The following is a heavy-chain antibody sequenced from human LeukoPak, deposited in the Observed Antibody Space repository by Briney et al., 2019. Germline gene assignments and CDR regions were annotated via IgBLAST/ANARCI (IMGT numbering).Heavy chain of an antibody. V-gene: IGHV1-69*13. D-gene: IGHD6-19*01. J-gene: IGHJ4*02. CDR3: ARGAVAGGDY. Sequence: GASVKVSCKASGGTFSSYAISWVRQAPGPGLEWMGGIIPIFGTANYAQKFQGRVTITADESTSTAYMELSSLRSEDTAVYYCARGAVAGGDYWGQGTLVTVSS. CDR2: IIPIFGTA. CDR1: GGTFSSYA.